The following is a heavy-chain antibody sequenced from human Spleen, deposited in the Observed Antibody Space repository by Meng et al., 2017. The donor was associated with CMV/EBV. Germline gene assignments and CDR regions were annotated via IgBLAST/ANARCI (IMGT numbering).Heavy chain of an antibody. CDR3: ARSMAAGTYYYGMDV. Sequence: GGSLRLSCAASGFTFSNYAMHWVRQAPGKGLEWVAVISYDGSNKYYADSVKGRFTISRDNAKNSLYLQMNSLRAEDTAVYYCARSMAAGTYYYGMDVWGQGTTVTVSS. J-gene: IGHJ6*02. CDR1: GFTFSNYA. V-gene: IGHV3-30-3*01. D-gene: IGHD6-13*01. CDR2: ISYDGSNK.